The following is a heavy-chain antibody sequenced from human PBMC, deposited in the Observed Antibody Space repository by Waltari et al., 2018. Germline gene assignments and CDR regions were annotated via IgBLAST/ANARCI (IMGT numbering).Heavy chain of an antibody. CDR3: ARGRNDLSAFFDP. J-gene: IGHJ5*02. CDR2: IAAVVGGDGST. V-gene: IGHV3-23*01. Sequence: EVQLFESGGGLVQPGGSLRLSCAASGVTFRNYGMSWVRLAPGKGLEWVSAIAAVVGGDGSTYYADSVQGRFTISRDTSKNTLYLQMSSLRVEDTAVYYCARGRNDLSAFFDPWGQGTLVAVSS. CDR1: GVTFRNYG. D-gene: IGHD2-21*02.